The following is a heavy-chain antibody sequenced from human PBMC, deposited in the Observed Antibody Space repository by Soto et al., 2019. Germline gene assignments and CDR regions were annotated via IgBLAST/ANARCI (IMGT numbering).Heavy chain of an antibody. CDR2: INPNSGGT. J-gene: IGHJ6*02. CDR1: GYTFTGYY. D-gene: IGHD6-6*01. Sequence: ASVKVSCKASGYTFTGYYMHWVRQAPGQGLEWMGWINPNSGGTNYAQKFQGRVTMTRDTSISTAYMELSRLRSDDTAVYYCARVDSSSSGVDVWGQGTTGTVSS. CDR3: ARVDSSSSGVDV. V-gene: IGHV1-2*02.